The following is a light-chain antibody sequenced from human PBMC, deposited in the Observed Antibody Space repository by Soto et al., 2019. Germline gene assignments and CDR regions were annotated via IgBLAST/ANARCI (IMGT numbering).Light chain of an antibody. J-gene: IGKJ4*01. V-gene: IGKV4-1*01. CDR1: QSVLYSSNNKNY. CDR3: QQYYSIPLT. CDR2: WAS. Sequence: DILMTQSPDSLAVSLGERATIDCKSSQSVLYSSNNKNYLTWYQQKPGQPPKLLISWASTRESGVPDRFSGSGSETDFTLTISSLQAEDVAVYYCQQYYSIPLTFGGGTKVDIK.